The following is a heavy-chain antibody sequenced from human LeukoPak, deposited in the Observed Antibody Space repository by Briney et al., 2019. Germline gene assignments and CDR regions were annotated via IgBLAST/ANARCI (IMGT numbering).Heavy chain of an antibody. D-gene: IGHD3-10*01. V-gene: IGHV5-51*01. J-gene: IGHJ4*02. Sequence: GESLKISCEASGYSFTTYWIGWVRKMPGKGLEWMGIIYPGDSDTRYSPSFQGQVTISADKSISTAYLQWSSLKASDPAMYYCARQHGSGSYYSRAIDYWGQGTLVTVSS. CDR2: IYPGDSDT. CDR3: ARQHGSGSYYSRAIDY. CDR1: GYSFTTYW.